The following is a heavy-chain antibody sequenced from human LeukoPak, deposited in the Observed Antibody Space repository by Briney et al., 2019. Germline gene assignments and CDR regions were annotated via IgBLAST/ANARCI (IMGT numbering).Heavy chain of an antibody. CDR2: IYHNGNT. J-gene: IGHJ4*02. CDR3: ARVNSRLAYFDY. D-gene: IGHD6-25*01. Sequence: SETLSLTCTVSSYSISSGYYWGWIRRPPGKVLEWIGSIYHNGNTYYNPSLKSRLTISLDTSKNQFSLKLRSVTAADTAVYYCARVNSRLAYFDYWGQGTLVTVSS. V-gene: IGHV4-38-2*02. CDR1: SYSISSGYY.